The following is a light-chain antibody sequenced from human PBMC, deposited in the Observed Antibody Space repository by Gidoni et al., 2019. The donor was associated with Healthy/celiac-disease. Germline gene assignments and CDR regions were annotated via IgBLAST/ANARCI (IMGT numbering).Light chain of an antibody. Sequence: DIQMTQSPSTLSASVGDRVTITCRASQSISSWVAWYQQKPGKAPKLLIYDASSLESGVPSRFSGSGSGTEFTLTISSLQPDDFATYYCQHGTFGQGTKVEIK. J-gene: IGKJ1*01. CDR3: QHGT. CDR2: DAS. CDR1: QSISSW. V-gene: IGKV1-5*01.